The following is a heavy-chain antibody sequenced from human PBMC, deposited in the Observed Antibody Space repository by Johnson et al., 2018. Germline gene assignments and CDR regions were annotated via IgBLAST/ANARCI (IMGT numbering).Heavy chain of an antibody. CDR3: ARIVTDHQGPTDWFDP. J-gene: IGHJ5*02. V-gene: IGHV3-11*04. Sequence: QVQLVQSGGGLVKPGGSLRLSCTASGFSFSDYYMTWIRQSPEKGLEWLSFISGSGTPIFYEESVKGRFTITRDNAKNSLFLQMDRLRIEDTAVYYCARIVTDHQGPTDWFDPLGQGTLVTVSS. D-gene: IGHD2-21*01. CDR1: GFSFSDYY. CDR2: ISGSGTPI.